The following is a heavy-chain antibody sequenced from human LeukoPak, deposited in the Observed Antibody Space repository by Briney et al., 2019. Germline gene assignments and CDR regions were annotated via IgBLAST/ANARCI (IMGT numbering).Heavy chain of an antibody. CDR1: GFTFSSYW. V-gene: IGHV3-7*03. CDR2: IKQDGSEK. J-gene: IGHJ4*02. CDR3: AKDLGIAARPVYFDY. D-gene: IGHD6-6*01. Sequence: GGSLRFSCAASGFTFSSYWMSWVRQAPGKGLEWVANIKQDGSEKYYVDSVKGRFTISRDNAKNSLYLQMNSLRAEDTAVYYCAKDLGIAARPVYFDYWGQGTLVTVSS.